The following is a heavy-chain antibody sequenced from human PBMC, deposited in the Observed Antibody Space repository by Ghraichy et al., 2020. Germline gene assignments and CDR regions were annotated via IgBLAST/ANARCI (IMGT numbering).Heavy chain of an antibody. CDR1: GFTFSSYS. CDR2: ISSSSSYI. CDR3: ASHYGDYVSYYYYYGMDV. V-gene: IGHV3-21*01. D-gene: IGHD4-17*01. Sequence: GGSLRLSCAASGFTFSSYSMNWVRQAPGKGLEWVSSISSSSSYIYYADSVKGRFTISRDNAKNSLYLQMNSLRAEDTTVYYCASHYGDYVSYYYYYGMDVWGQGTTVTVSS. J-gene: IGHJ6*02.